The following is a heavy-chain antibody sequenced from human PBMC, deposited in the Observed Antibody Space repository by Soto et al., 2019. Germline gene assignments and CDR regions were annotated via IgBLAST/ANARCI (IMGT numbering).Heavy chain of an antibody. CDR3: ARGPNLRTYHY. CDR1: GGSFSEYY. V-gene: IGHV4-34*01. J-gene: IGHJ4*02. CDR2: SNHSGST. Sequence: QVQLQQWGAGLLKPSETLSLTCAVYGGSFSEYYWTWIRQPPGKGLEWIGESNHSGSTTYNPSLKNRVTISVDKSKNQFSLKLTSVTAADTAVYYCARGPNLRTYHYWGQGTLVTVSS.